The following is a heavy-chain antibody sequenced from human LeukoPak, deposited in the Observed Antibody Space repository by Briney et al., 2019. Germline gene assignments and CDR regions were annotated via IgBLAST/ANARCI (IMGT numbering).Heavy chain of an antibody. CDR3: ASIAYYYDSSGYLPGEYFQH. CDR2: INHSGST. D-gene: IGHD3-22*01. J-gene: IGHJ1*01. CDR1: DGSFSGYY. Sequence: PSETLSLTCAVYDGSFSGYYWSWIRQPPGKGLEWIGEINHSGSTNYNPSLKSRVTISVDTSKNQFSLKLSSVTAADTAVYYCASIAYYYDSSGYLPGEYFQHWGQGTLVTVSS. V-gene: IGHV4-34*01.